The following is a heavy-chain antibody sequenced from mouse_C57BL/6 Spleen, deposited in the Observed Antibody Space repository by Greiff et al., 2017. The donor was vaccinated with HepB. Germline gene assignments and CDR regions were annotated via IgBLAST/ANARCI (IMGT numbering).Heavy chain of an antibody. CDR2: INPSNGGT. D-gene: IGHD1-1*01. V-gene: IGHV1-53*01. Sequence: QVHVKQPGTELVKPGASVKLSCKASGYTFTSYWMHWVKQRPGQGLEWIGNINPSNGGTNYNEKFKSKATLTVDKSSSTAYMQLSSLTSEDSAVYYCAIYYGSSYDSSYFDYWGQGTTLTVSS. CDR1: GYTFTSYW. J-gene: IGHJ2*01. CDR3: AIYYGSSYDSSYFDY.